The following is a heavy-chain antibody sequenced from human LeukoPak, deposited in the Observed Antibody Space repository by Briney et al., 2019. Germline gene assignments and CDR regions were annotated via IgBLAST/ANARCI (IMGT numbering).Heavy chain of an antibody. D-gene: IGHD2-15*01. CDR1: GYSISSGYY. CDR3: ARGREYCSGATCSPY. CDR2: IYHSGST. Sequence: SETLSLTCTVSGYSISSGYYWGWIRQPPGKGREWIGRIYHSGSTYYNPSLKSRVTISVDTSKNQSPLKPSSVPAAATAVYYCARGREYCSGATCSPYWGQRTLLTVPS. J-gene: IGHJ4*02. V-gene: IGHV4-38-2*02.